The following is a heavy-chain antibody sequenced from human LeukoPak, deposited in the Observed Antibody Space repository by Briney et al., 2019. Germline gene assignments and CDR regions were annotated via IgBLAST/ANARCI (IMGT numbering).Heavy chain of an antibody. CDR3: ATQTDYGDYEFGY. V-gene: IGHV4-59*08. CDR1: GGSISSYY. Sequence: NPSETLSLTCTVSGGSISSYYWSWIRQPPGKGLEWIGYIYYSGSTNYNPSLKSRVTISVDTSKNQFSLKLSSVTAADTAVYYCATQTDYGDYEFGYWGQGTLVTVSS. J-gene: IGHJ4*02. CDR2: IYYSGST. D-gene: IGHD4-17*01.